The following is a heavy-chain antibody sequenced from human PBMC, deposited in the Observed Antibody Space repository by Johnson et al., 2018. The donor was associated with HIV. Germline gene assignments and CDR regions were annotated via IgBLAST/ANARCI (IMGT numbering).Heavy chain of an antibody. J-gene: IGHJ3*02. Sequence: QVQLVESGGGVVQPGRSLRLSCAASGFTFSSYAMHWVRQAPGKGLEWVAVISYDGSNKYYADSVKGRFTISRDNSKNTLYLQMNSLRAEDKAVYYCARGLRSGIVVVYDAFDIWGQGTLVTVSS. D-gene: IGHD3-22*01. CDR1: GFTFSSYA. CDR2: ISYDGSNK. CDR3: ARGLRSGIVVVYDAFDI. V-gene: IGHV3-30*14.